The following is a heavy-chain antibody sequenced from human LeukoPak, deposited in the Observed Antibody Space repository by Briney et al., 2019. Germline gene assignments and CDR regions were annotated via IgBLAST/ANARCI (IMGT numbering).Heavy chain of an antibody. V-gene: IGHV4-61*02. CDR1: GGSISSGYYY. Sequence: MPSETLSLTCTVSGGSISSGYYYWGWIRQTGGKGLEWIVRIYTRGSTNYNRSVERQFTISIDRSKNQFSLELISVTAAHTAVYYCARAMEHDAYEAYFDFWGQGTLVTVSS. CDR2: IYTRGST. CDR3: ARAMEHDAYEAYFDF. J-gene: IGHJ4*02. D-gene: IGHD1/OR15-1a*01.